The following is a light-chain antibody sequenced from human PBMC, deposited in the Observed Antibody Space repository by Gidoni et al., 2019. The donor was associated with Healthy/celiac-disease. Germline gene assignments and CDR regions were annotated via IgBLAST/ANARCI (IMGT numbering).Light chain of an antibody. J-gene: IGKJ4*01. CDR3: QQANSFPA. Sequence: DIQMTQSPASVSASVGDRVTIPCRESQGISSWLAWYQQQPEKAPKLLIYAASSLQSGVPPRFSGSGAGTDFTLTSSSLQPEDFATYYCQQANSFPAFGGGTKVEIK. CDR1: QGISSW. V-gene: IGKV1D-12*01. CDR2: AAS.